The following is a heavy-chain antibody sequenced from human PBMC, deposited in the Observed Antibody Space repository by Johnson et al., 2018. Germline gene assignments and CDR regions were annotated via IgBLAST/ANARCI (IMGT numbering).Heavy chain of an antibody. CDR2: IYYSGST. D-gene: IGHD3-16*02. Sequence: QVQLQESGPGLVKPSETLSLTCTVSGGSISSYYWSWIRQPPGKGLAWIGYIYYSGSTNYNPSLKSRVTISVDTSKTQFSLKRGSVTAGDTAGYYGARVPSASVWGSYRDLVPDACDIWGQGTMVTVSS. J-gene: IGHJ3*02. CDR3: ARVPSASVWGSYRDLVPDACDI. V-gene: IGHV4-59*01. CDR1: GGSISSYY.